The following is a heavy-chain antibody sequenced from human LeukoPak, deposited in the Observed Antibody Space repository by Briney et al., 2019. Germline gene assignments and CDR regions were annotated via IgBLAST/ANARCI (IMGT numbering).Heavy chain of an antibody. Sequence: GGSLRLSCAASGFTVSGNYLNWVRQAPGKGLEWVSVLYSDGSTFYADSVKGRFTISRDNSKNTLYLQMDSLRIEDTAVYYCANLQSGGADYWGQGTLVTVSS. CDR1: GFTVSGNY. CDR3: ANLQSGGADY. D-gene: IGHD3-10*01. CDR2: LYSDGST. V-gene: IGHV3-53*01. J-gene: IGHJ4*02.